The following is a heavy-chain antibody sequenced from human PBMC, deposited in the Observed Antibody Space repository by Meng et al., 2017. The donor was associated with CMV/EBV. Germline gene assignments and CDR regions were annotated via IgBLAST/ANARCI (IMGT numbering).Heavy chain of an antibody. CDR3: ARDESSSSGYYYYYGMDV. CDR2: IIPILGIA. V-gene: IGHV1-69*10. D-gene: IGHD6-6*01. Sequence: SVKVSCKASGGTFSSYAISWVRQAPGQGLEWMGGIIPILGIANYAQKFQGRVTIAADKSTSTAYMELSSLRSEDTAVYYCARDESSSSGYYYYYGMDVWGQGTTVTVSS. CDR1: GGTFSSYA. J-gene: IGHJ6*02.